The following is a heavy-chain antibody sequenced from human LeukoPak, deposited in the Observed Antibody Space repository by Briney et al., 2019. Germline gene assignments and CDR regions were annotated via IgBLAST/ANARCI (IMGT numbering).Heavy chain of an antibody. CDR3: AKGGYDKNYFDY. CDR1: GFTFDDYA. CDR2: ISWNSGSI. J-gene: IGHJ4*02. D-gene: IGHD5-12*01. Sequence: GGSLRLSCAASGFTFDDYAMHWVRQAPGKGLEWVSGISWNSGSIGYADSVKGRFTISRDNAKNSLYLQMNSLRAEDTALYYCAKGGYDKNYFDYWGQGTLVTVFS. V-gene: IGHV3-9*01.